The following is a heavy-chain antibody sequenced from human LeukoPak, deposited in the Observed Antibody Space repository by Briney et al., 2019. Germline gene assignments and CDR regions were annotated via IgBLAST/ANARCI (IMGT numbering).Heavy chain of an antibody. D-gene: IGHD3-22*01. CDR1: GGSFSGYY. V-gene: IGHV4-34*01. Sequence: SETLSLTCAVYGGSFSGYYWSWIRQPPGKGLEWIGEINHSGSTNYNPSLKSRVTISVDTSKNHFSLKLSSVTAADTAVYYCARGQWLPVFDFWGQGTLVTVSS. J-gene: IGHJ4*02. CDR3: ARGQWLPVFDF. CDR2: INHSGST.